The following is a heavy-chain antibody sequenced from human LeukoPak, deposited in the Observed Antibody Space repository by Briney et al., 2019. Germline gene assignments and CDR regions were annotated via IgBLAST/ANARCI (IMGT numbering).Heavy chain of an antibody. J-gene: IGHJ6*02. Sequence: GGSLRLSCAASGFTFSSYAMSWVRQAPGKGLEWVSAISGSGGSTYYADSVKGRFTISRDNSKNTLYLQMNSLKTEDTAVYYCTTDGVTMVRGDYYYYSMDVWGQGTTVTVSS. CDR2: ISGSGGST. CDR1: GFTFSSYA. D-gene: IGHD3-10*01. V-gene: IGHV3-23*01. CDR3: TTDGVTMVRGDYYYYSMDV.